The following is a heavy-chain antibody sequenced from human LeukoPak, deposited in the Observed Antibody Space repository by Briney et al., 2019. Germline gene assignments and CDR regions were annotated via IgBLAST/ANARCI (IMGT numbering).Heavy chain of an antibody. D-gene: IGHD5-12*01. CDR3: AKGGYDYVEIGYFDY. V-gene: IGHV3-23*01. Sequence: PGGSLRLSCVASGFSFSNYAMSWVRQAPGKGLEWVSLIIASSGSTFYADSVKGRFTISRDKSTNTLYLQMSSLRAEDTAVYYCAKGGYDYVEIGYFDYWGQGTLVTVSS. CDR1: GFSFSNYA. CDR2: IIASSGST. J-gene: IGHJ4*02.